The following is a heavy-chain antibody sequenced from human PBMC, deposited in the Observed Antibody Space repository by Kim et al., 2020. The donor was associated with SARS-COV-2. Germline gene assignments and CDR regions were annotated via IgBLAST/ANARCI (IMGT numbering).Heavy chain of an antibody. CDR3: AKFVSGYFDS. J-gene: IGHJ5*01. CDR1: GFTFSSNA. CDR2: IGTGGITT. D-gene: IGHD6-13*01. Sequence: GGSLRLSCAASGFTFSSNAMSWVRQAPGKGLEWVSTIGTGGITTFYADSVKGLFTVSRDNSKNTLFVQMNSLRDDDTAVYYCAKFVSGYFDSWGLGTLVTVSS. V-gene: IGHV3-23*01.